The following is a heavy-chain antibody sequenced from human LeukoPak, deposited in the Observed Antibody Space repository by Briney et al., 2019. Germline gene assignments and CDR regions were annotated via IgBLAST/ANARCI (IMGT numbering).Heavy chain of an antibody. CDR2: INRDGSST. CDR3: ARGGGYSYGSFDY. CDR1: GVLFSNYW. J-gene: IGHJ4*02. V-gene: IGHV3-74*01. D-gene: IGHD5-18*01. Sequence: GGSLRLSCAASGVLFSNYWMHWVRQAPGKGVGWVSRINRDGSSTSYADSVKGRFTISRDNAKNTLYLQMNSLRAEDTAVYYCARGGGYSYGSFDYWGQGTLVTVSS.